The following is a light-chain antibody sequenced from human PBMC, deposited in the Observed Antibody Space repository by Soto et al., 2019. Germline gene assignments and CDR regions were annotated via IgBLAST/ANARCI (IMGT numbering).Light chain of an antibody. J-gene: IGKJ1*01. CDR2: GAF. Sequence: EIVLTQSPGTLSLSPGERATLSCRASQSVSSYLAWYPQKPGQDPSLLIYGAFTRATGIPARFSGTGSGTEFNLTISRLQSEDFALYYCQQYNDWPLTFGQGTKLDIK. CDR1: QSVSSY. V-gene: IGKV3-15*01. CDR3: QQYNDWPLT.